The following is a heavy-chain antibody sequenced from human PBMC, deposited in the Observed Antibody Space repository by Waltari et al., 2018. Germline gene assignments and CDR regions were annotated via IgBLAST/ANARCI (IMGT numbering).Heavy chain of an antibody. V-gene: IGHV1-2*06. J-gene: IGHJ6*02. CDR1: GYTFTGYF. CDR2: INPNSGGT. Sequence: QVQLVQSGAEGKKPGASVKVSCKASGYTFTGYFMHWVRQAPGPGLEWMGRINPNSGGTNYAQKFKGRVTMTRDTSISTAYMELSRLRSDDTAVYYCARDREYSSSSDYYYGMDVWGQGTTVTVSS. CDR3: ARDREYSSSSDYYYGMDV. D-gene: IGHD6-6*01.